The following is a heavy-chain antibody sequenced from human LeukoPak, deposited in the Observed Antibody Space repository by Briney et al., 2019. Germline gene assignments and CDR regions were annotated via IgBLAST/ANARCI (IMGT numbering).Heavy chain of an antibody. V-gene: IGHV4-59*01. CDR2: IYYSGST. CDR3: ARDSKGDAFDI. Sequence: SETLSLTCTVSGGSISSYYLSWLRQPPGKGLEWIGYIYYSGSTNYNPSLKSRVTISVDTSKNQFSLKLSSVTAADTAVYYCARDSKGDAFDIWGQGTMVTVSS. CDR1: GGSISSYY. J-gene: IGHJ3*02.